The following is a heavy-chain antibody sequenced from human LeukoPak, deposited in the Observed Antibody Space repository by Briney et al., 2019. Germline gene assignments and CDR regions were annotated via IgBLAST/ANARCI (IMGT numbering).Heavy chain of an antibody. CDR1: GYSFTTYW. Sequence: PGESLKISCKGSGYSFTTYWIGWVRQMPGKGLEWMRIIYPGDSDTRYSPSFQGQVTFSADKTITTAYLQWSSLKASDTAMYYCARLVAVAGLSWYFDYWGQGALVTVSS. CDR2: IYPGDSDT. V-gene: IGHV5-51*01. D-gene: IGHD6-19*01. J-gene: IGHJ4*02. CDR3: ARLVAVAGLSWYFDY.